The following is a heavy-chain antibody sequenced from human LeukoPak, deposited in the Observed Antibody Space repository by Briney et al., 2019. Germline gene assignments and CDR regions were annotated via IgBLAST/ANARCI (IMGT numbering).Heavy chain of an antibody. CDR1: GFTFSSYW. CDR2: IKQDGSEK. Sequence: GGSLRLSCAASGFTFSSYWMSWVRQAPGKGLEWVANIKQDGSEKYYVDSVKGRFTISRDNAKNSLYLQMNSLRAEDTAMYYCARGDYDTVTGFYAYDHWGQGTLVTVSS. D-gene: IGHD3-9*01. J-gene: IGHJ4*02. CDR3: ARGDYDTVTGFYAYDH. V-gene: IGHV3-7*01.